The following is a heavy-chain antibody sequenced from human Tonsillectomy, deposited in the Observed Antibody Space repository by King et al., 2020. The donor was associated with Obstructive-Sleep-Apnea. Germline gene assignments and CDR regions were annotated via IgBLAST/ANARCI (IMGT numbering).Heavy chain of an antibody. V-gene: IGHV1-46*01. CDR2: INPSGGST. J-gene: IGHJ4*02. Sequence: VQLVESGAEVKKPGASVKVSCKASGYTFSSYYMHWVRQAPGQGLEWMGIINPSGGSTSYAQKFQGRVTMTRDTSTSTVYMELSSLRSEDTAVYYCARVPIGSGSQYYFDYWGQGTLVTVSS. CDR1: GYTFSSYY. CDR3: ARVPIGSGSQYYFDY. D-gene: IGHD3-10*01.